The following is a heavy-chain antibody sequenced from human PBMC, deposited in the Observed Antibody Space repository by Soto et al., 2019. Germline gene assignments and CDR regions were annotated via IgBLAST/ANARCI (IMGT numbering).Heavy chain of an antibody. V-gene: IGHV4-39*01. Sequence: AETLSLTCTVSNDSIRSGTYYWAWIRQPPGRGLEWIGSLSYLGTTDYNPSRKSRVTISKDSSKSQFSLKLSSVTAADTAVYYCATGRSDSGWYGEHFWARGPLVTVSS. CDR2: LSYLGTT. D-gene: IGHD6-19*01. CDR1: NDSIRSGTYY. CDR3: ATGRSDSGWYGEHF. J-gene: IGHJ4*02.